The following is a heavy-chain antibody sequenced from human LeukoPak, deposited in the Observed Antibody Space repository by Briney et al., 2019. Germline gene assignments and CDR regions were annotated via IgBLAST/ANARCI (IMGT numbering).Heavy chain of an antibody. D-gene: IGHD4-17*01. CDR3: AREGTVTTRVDY. J-gene: IGHJ4*02. V-gene: IGHV4-30-4*01. CDR1: GGSISSGDYY. CDR2: IYYSGST. Sequence: SETLSLTCSVSGGSISSGDYYWSWIRQPPGTGLEWIGYIYYSGSTYYNPSLKSRVTISVDTSKNQFSLKLSSVTAADTAVYYCAREGTVTTRVDYWGQGTLVTVSS.